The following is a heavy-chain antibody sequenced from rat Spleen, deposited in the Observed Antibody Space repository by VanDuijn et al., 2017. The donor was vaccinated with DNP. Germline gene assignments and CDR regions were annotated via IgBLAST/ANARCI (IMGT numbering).Heavy chain of an antibody. Sequence: EVQLVESGGDLVQPGRSLKLSCVASGFTFNNYWMTWIRQVPGKGLEWVASITSSGGSTYYPDSVKGRFTISRDNAKNTLYLQMNSLRSEDTATYYCARAGQPYYYAMDVWGQGISVTVSS. J-gene: IGHJ4*01. CDR1: GFTFNNYW. V-gene: IGHV5-31*01. CDR3: ARAGQPYYYAMDV. D-gene: IGHD3-4*01. CDR2: ITSSGGST.